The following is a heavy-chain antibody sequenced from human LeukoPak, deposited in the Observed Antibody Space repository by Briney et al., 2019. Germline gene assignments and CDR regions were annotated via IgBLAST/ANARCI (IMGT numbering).Heavy chain of an antibody. J-gene: IGHJ5*02. Sequence: GGSLRLSCAASGFTFSNYWMNWFRQAPGKGLEWVANIDHHGTEENYVDSVKGRFTISRDNADNSLYLHMNSLRAEDTAVYYCATDRDTRWQNRFGPWGQGTLVTVSS. D-gene: IGHD3-3*01. V-gene: IGHV3-7*01. CDR1: GFTFSNYW. CDR3: ATDRDTRWQNRFGP. CDR2: IDHHGTEE.